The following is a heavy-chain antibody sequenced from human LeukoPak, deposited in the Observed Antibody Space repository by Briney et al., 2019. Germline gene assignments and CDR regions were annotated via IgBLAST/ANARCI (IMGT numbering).Heavy chain of an antibody. D-gene: IGHD3-3*01. Sequence: SSETLSLTCAVYGGSFSGYYWSWIRQPPGKGLEWIGGINHSGSTNYNPSLKSRVTISVDTSKNQFSLKLSSVTAADTAVYYCARLRLWLRMNDAFDIWGQGTMVTVSS. CDR2: INHSGST. CDR3: ARLRLWLRMNDAFDI. J-gene: IGHJ3*02. CDR1: GGSFSGYY. V-gene: IGHV4-34*01.